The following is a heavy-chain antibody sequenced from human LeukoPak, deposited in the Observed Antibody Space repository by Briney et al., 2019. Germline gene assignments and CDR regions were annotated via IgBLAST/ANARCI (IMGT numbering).Heavy chain of an antibody. CDR2: IDLGDSDT. J-gene: IGHJ5*02. CDR3: ARHHDRYGSGSYWFDP. V-gene: IGHV5-51*01. CDR1: GSFFTSYW. Sequence: GASLQISGEGAGSFFTSYWIGWGRPLAGKGLEWMGIIDLGDSDTRYSPSFQGQVTISAHKSISTAYLQWSSLKASDPAMYYCARHHDRYGSGSYWFDPWGQGTLVTVSS. D-gene: IGHD3-10*01.